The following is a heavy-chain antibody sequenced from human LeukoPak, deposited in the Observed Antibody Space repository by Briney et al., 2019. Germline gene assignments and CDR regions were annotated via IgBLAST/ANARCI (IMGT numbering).Heavy chain of an antibody. CDR2: IIPIFGTA. V-gene: IGHV1-69*13. Sequence: SVKVSCKASGYTFTSYYTHWVRQAPGQGLEWMGGIIPIFGTANYAQKFQGRVTITADESTSTAYMELSSLRSEDTAVYYCATAPKDIVVVPAAVNEYYGMDVWGKGTTVTVSS. CDR3: ATAPKDIVVVPAAVNEYYGMDV. D-gene: IGHD2-2*01. CDR1: GYTFTSYY. J-gene: IGHJ6*04.